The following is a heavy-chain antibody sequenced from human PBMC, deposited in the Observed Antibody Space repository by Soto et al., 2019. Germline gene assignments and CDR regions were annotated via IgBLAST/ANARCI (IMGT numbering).Heavy chain of an antibody. V-gene: IGHV1-46*01. CDR1: GYTFTSYY. CDR3: GRSRGVIMPSTNDAFDI. D-gene: IGHD3-10*01. CDR2: INPSGGST. J-gene: IGHJ3*02. Sequence: ASVKVSCKASGYTFTSYYMHWVRQAPGQGLEWMGIINPSGGSTSYAQKFQGRVTMTRDTSTSTVYMELSSLRSEDTAVYYCGRSRGVIMPSTNDAFDIWGQGTMVTVSS.